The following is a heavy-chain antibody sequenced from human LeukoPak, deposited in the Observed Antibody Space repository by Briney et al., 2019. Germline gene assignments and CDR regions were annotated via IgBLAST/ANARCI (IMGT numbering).Heavy chain of an antibody. J-gene: IGHJ4*02. V-gene: IGHV4-59*01. D-gene: IGHD3-10*01. CDR3: ARAPRDYGSGSYLYYYFDY. CDR2: IYYSGST. CDR1: GGSISSDY. Sequence: PSETLSITCTVSGGSISSDYWSCIRQPPGKGLEWIGDIYYSGSTNYNPSLKSRVTISVDTSKNQFSLKLSSVTAADTAVYYCARAPRDYGSGSYLYYYFDYWGQGTLVTDSS.